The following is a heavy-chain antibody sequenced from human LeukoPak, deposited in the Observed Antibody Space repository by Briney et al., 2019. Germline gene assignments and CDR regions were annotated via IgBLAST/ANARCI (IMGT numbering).Heavy chain of an antibody. CDR1: GFTFIAYG. J-gene: IGHJ4*02. Sequence: GGSLRLSCAASGFTFIAYGMQWVRQAPGKGLVWVSRINNDGSSTTYADSVKGRFTISRDNAKNTLYQQVNSLRAEDTGVYYCARELPREVTLDYWGQGALVTVSS. D-gene: IGHD2-21*02. CDR2: INNDGSST. CDR3: ARELPREVTLDY. V-gene: IGHV3-74*01.